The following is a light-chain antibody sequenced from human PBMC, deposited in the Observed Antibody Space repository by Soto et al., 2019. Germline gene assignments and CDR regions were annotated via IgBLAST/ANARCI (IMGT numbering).Light chain of an antibody. V-gene: IGLV4-69*01. Sequence: QSALTQSPSASASRGASVKLTCTLSSGHSSYAIAWHQQQPEKGPRYLMKLNSDGSHSKGDGIPDRFSGSSSGAERYLTISSLQSEDEADYYCQTWGTGIQVFGTGTKLTVL. J-gene: IGLJ1*01. CDR2: LNSDGSH. CDR1: SGHSSYA. CDR3: QTWGTGIQV.